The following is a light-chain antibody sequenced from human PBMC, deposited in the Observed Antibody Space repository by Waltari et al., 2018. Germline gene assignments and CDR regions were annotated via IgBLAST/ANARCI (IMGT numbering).Light chain of an antibody. V-gene: IGLV3-1*01. Sequence: SYELTQPPSVSVSPGQTASIPCSADTLGNKYAYWYQQKSGQSPVLVIYKDDKRPSEMSERFSGSNSGNTATLTISGTQAMDEADYYCQAWDSGTVVFGGGTKLTVL. CDR1: TLGNKY. CDR2: KDD. CDR3: QAWDSGTVV. J-gene: IGLJ2*01.